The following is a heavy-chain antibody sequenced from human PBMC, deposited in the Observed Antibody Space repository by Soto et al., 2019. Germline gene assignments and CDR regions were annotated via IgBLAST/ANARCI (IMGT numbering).Heavy chain of an antibody. CDR1: GGTLSNFA. Sequence: QLQLVQSGAEVKKPGSSVKVSCKASGGTLSNFAINWVRQAPGQGLEWMGGIIPVFGEAKYAQKFQGRVHFTADESTSTAYMEVASLTSEDTAVYYCARGSPTTVTTWFDPWGQGTLVTVSS. V-gene: IGHV1-69*01. CDR2: IIPVFGEA. D-gene: IGHD4-17*01. CDR3: ARGSPTTVTTWFDP. J-gene: IGHJ5*02.